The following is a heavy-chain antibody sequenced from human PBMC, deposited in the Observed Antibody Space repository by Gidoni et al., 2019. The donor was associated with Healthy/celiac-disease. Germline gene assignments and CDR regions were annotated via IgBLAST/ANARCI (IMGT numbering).Heavy chain of an antibody. CDR1: GFTVSSDG. V-gene: IGHV3-33*01. Sequence: QVQLVASGGGVVQPGRSLRLSCAASGFTVSSDGMHWVRQAPGKGLEWVAVIWYDGSNKYYADSVKGRFTISRDNSKNTLYLQMNSLRAEDTAVYYCARVSVSGYADYWGQGTLVTVSS. J-gene: IGHJ4*02. CDR2: IWYDGSNK. D-gene: IGHD5-12*01. CDR3: ARVSVSGYADY.